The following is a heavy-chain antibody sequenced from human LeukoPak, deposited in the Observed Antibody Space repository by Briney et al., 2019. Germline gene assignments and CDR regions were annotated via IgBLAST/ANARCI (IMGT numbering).Heavy chain of an antibody. V-gene: IGHV4-34*09. D-gene: IGHD6-13*01. CDR3: ARVLSSAAADQETFDY. CDR2: INHSGST. Sequence: PSETLSLTCAVYGGSFSGYYWSWIRQPPGKGLEWIGEINHSGSTNYNPSLKSRVTISVDTSKNQFSLKLSSVTAADTAVYYCARVLSSAAADQETFDYWGQGTLVTVSS. J-gene: IGHJ4*02. CDR1: GGSFSGYY.